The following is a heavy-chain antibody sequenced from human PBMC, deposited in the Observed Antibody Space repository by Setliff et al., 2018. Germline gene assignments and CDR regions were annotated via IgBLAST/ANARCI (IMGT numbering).Heavy chain of an antibody. CDR1: GVSISDGHF. CDR3: VKNPLTMPRGFFEY. CDR2: IDISGTT. J-gene: IGHJ4*02. Sequence: PSETLSLTCAVSGVSISDGHFWGWIRQPPGKGLEWIGRIDISGTTNYNPSLKSRVTMSLDSSKNQFSLNLNSVTAADTAVYYCVKNPLTMPRGFFEYWGRGTLVTVSS. D-gene: IGHD3-3*01. V-gene: IGHV4-4*07.